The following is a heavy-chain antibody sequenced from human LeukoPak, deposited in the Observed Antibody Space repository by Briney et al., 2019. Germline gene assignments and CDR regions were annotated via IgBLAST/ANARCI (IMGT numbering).Heavy chain of an antibody. D-gene: IGHD4-17*01. Sequence: ASVKVSCKASGGTFSSYAISWVRQAPGQGLEWIGGIIPIFGTANYAQKFQGRVTITTDESTSTAYMELSSLRSEDTAVYYCARDRSFGDYSYIYWGQGTLVTVSS. CDR1: GGTFSSYA. CDR2: IIPIFGTA. CDR3: ARDRSFGDYSYIY. V-gene: IGHV1-69*05. J-gene: IGHJ4*02.